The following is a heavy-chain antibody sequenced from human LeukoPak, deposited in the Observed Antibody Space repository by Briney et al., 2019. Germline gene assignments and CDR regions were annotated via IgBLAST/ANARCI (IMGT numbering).Heavy chain of an antibody. CDR1: GGTFSSYA. CDR2: IIPIFGTA. CDR3: ARSSGYYYLNWFDP. J-gene: IGHJ5*02. D-gene: IGHD3-22*01. Sequence: GSSVKVSYKASGGTFSSYAISWVRQAPGQGLEWMGGIIPIFGTANYAQKFQGRVTITTDESTSTAYMELSSLRSEDTAVYYCARSSGYYYLNWFDPWGQGTLVTVSS. V-gene: IGHV1-69*05.